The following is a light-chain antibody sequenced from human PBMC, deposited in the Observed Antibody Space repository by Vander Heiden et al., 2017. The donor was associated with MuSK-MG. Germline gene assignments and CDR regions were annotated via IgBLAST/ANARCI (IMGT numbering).Light chain of an antibody. J-gene: IGKJ1*01. CDR3: QQDNSYSWT. CDR1: QSISSW. Sequence: DIQMTQSPSTLSASVGDRVTITCRASQSISSWLAWYQQKPGKAPKLLIYDASSLESGVPSRFRGSGSGTEFTLTISSLQPDHFATYYCQQDNSYSWTFGQWTKVEIK. V-gene: IGKV1-5*01. CDR2: DAS.